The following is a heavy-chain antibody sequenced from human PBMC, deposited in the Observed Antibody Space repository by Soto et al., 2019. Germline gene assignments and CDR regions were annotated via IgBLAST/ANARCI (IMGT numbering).Heavy chain of an antibody. CDR2: ISDGGGLR. V-gene: IGHV3-23*01. D-gene: IGHD6-6*01. J-gene: IGHJ3*01. CDR1: GFAFSSHP. Sequence: GGSLRLSCAASGFAFSSHPMSWVRQGPGRGLEWVSGISDGGGLRYYADSVKGRFTISRDNSKNILFLQMNSLRAEDTALYYCARRAFGSSRSFDPWGQGTMVTVSS. CDR3: ARRAFGSSRSFDP.